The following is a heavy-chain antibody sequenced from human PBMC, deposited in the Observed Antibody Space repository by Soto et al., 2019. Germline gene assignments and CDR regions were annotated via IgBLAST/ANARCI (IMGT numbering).Heavy chain of an antibody. J-gene: IGHJ5*02. Sequence: SHTLSLTCAISGDSVSSNTASWNWIRQSPSRGLEWLGRTYFRSKWYNDYAVSVKSRIIINPDTSNNQFSLQLNSVTPEDTAVYFCAKGDNLVPKSSYDFDPWGQGIMVTDSA. CDR1: GDSVSSNTAS. CDR3: AKGDNLVPKSSYDFDP. D-gene: IGHD5-12*01. CDR2: TYFRSKWYN. V-gene: IGHV6-1*01.